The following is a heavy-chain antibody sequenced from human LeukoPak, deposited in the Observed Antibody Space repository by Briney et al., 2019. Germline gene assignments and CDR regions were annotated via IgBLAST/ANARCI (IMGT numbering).Heavy chain of an antibody. J-gene: IGHJ5*02. D-gene: IGHD3-22*01. V-gene: IGHV4-59*08. CDR3: ARQDSSGYLGEYIWFDP. CDR1: GGSISSYS. CDR2: IYYSGST. Sequence: ESSETLSLTCTVSGGSISSYSWTWIRQPPGKGLEWIGYIYYSGSTNYNPSLKSRVTISVDTSKNQFSLKLSSVTAADTAVYYCARQDSSGYLGEYIWFDPWGQGTLVTVSS.